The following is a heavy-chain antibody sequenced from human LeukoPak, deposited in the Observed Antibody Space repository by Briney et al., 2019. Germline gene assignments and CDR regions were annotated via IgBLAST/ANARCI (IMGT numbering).Heavy chain of an antibody. CDR3: AKVRGYSNYVGAFDI. J-gene: IGHJ3*02. CDR1: GFTFSSYA. D-gene: IGHD4-11*01. Sequence: GGSLRLSCAASGFTFSSYAMSWVRQAPGKGLQWVSAISGSGGSTYYADSVKGRFTISRDNSKNTLYLQMNSLRAEDTAVYYCAKVRGYSNYVGAFDIWGQGTMVTVSS. V-gene: IGHV3-23*01. CDR2: ISGSGGST.